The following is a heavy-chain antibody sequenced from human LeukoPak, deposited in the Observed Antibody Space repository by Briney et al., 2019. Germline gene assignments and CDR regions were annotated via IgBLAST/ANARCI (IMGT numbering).Heavy chain of an antibody. J-gene: IGHJ4*02. CDR3: ARLGFRMGYYYGSGSYYNTDDY. V-gene: IGHV4-31*03. D-gene: IGHD3-10*01. CDR2: IYYSGST. CDR1: GGSISSGGYY. Sequence: PSQTLSLTCTVSGGSISSGGYYWSWIRQHPGKGLEWIGYIYYSGSTYYNPSLKSRVTISVDTSKNRFSLKLSSVTAADTAVYYCARLGFRMGYYYGSGSYYNTDDYWGQGTLVTVSS.